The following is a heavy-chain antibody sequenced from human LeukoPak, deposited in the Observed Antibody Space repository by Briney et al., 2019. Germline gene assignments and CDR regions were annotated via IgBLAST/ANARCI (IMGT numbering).Heavy chain of an antibody. J-gene: IGHJ4*02. CDR1: GGSFSGYY. CDR3: ARGAIVGATTAWFDY. CDR2: INHSGST. V-gene: IGHV4-34*01. D-gene: IGHD1-26*01. Sequence: PSETLSLTCAVNGGSFSGYYWSWIRQPPGKGLEWIGEINHSGSTNYNPSLKSRVTISVDTSKNQFSLKLSSVTAADTAVYYCARGAIVGATTAWFDYWGQGTLVTVSS.